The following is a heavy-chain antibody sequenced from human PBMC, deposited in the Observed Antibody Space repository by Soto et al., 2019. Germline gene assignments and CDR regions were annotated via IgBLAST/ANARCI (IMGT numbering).Heavy chain of an antibody. J-gene: IGHJ5*02. V-gene: IGHV4-34*01. D-gene: IGHD6-13*01. CDR1: GGSFSGYY. CDR2: INHSGST. CDR3: ARGDSSSWYLNWFDP. Sequence: TSETLSLTCAVYGGSFSGYYWSWIRQPPGKGLEWIGEINHSGSTNYNPSLKSRVTISVDTSKNQFSLKLSSVTAADTAVYYCARGDSSSWYLNWFDPWGQGTLVTVSS.